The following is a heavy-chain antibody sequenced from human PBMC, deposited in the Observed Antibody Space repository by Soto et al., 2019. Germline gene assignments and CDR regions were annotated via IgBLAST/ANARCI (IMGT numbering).Heavy chain of an antibody. CDR3: ARDYCIGTTCYEFDY. V-gene: IGHV5-51*01. CDR1: GYRFTNYW. Sequence: PGESLKISCKGSGYRFTNYWIFWVRQMPVKGLEFMGIIYPFYSDTRYSPSFQGHVTISSYNSINTSYLQLISLKASDTAMYYCARDYCIGTTCYEFDYWGQGTQVTVSS. CDR2: IYPFYSDT. D-gene: IGHD2-2*01. J-gene: IGHJ4*02.